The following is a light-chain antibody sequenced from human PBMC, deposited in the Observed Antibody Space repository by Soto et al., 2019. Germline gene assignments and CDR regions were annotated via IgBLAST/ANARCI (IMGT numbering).Light chain of an antibody. CDR1: QSISSW. V-gene: IGKV1-5*01. CDR3: QQYSSYSRT. Sequence: DIQMTQSPSTLSASVGERVTITCRASQSISSWLAGYQQKTGKAPKLLIYDASSWESGVPSRFSGSGSGTEFTLTISSLQPDDFAAYYCQQYSSYSRTFGQGTKLEIK. CDR2: DAS. J-gene: IGKJ2*01.